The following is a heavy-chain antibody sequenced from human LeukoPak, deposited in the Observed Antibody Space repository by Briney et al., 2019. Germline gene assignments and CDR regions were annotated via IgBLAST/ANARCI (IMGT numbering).Heavy chain of an antibody. CDR2: INYSGST. CDR1: GGSFNDYY. J-gene: IGHJ4*02. CDR3: ARGRYSSSWYPY. V-gene: IGHV4-34*01. D-gene: IGHD6-13*01. Sequence: TSETLSLTCAVYGGSFNDYYWSWIRQPPGKGLEWIGEINYSGSTNYSPSLKSRVTISVDTSKNQFSLRLNSVTAADTAVYYCARGRYSSSWYPYWGQGTLVTVSS.